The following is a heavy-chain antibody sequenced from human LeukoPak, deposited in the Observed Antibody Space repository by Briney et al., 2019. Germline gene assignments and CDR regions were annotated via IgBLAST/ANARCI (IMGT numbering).Heavy chain of an antibody. CDR2: IQDDGATT. V-gene: IGHV3-30*04. CDR3: ATQSITLVVVISPFDY. Sequence: PGGSLRLSCTASGFTISGDAMHWVRQAPGKGLEWVALIQDDGATTNYADSVRGRFTISRDNSKSTVYLQMNSLKPDDTAVYYCATQSITLVVVISPFDYWGQGTLVTVSS. D-gene: IGHD3-22*01. J-gene: IGHJ4*02. CDR1: GFTISGDA.